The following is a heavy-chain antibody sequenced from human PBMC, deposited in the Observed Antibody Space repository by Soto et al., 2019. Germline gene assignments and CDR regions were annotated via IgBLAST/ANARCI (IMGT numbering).Heavy chain of an antibody. J-gene: IGHJ6*02. CDR3: ARPSPRNSSSSRLDYNYGMDV. D-gene: IGHD6-6*01. CDR2: IYYSGST. Sequence: SETLSLTCTVSGGSISSSSYYWGWIRQPPGKGLEWIGGIYYSGSTYYNPSLKSRVTISVDTSKKQFSLKLSSVTAADTAVYYCARPSPRNSSSSRLDYNYGMDVWGQGTTVTVSS. CDR1: GGSISSSSYY. V-gene: IGHV4-39*01.